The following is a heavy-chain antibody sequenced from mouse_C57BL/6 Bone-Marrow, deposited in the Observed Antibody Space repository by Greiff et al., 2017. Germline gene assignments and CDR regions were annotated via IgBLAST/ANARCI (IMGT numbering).Heavy chain of an antibody. CDR2: IYPGDGDP. CDR3: AREYYGTDWYFDV. Sequence: VKLQQSGPELVKPGASVKISCKASGYAFSSSWMNWVKQRPGKGLEWIGRIYPGDGDPNYNGKFKGKATLTADKSSSTAYMQLSSLTSEDSAVYFCAREYYGTDWYFDVWGTGTTVTVSS. V-gene: IGHV1-82*01. CDR1: GYAFSSSW. J-gene: IGHJ1*03. D-gene: IGHD1-1*01.